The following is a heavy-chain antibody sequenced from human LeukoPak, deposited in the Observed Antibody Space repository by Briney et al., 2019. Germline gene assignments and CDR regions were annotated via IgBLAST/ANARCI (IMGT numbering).Heavy chain of an antibody. Sequence: ASVKVSCKASGYTFTGYYMHWVRQAPGQGLEWMGWINPNSGGTNYAQKFQGRVTITRDTSISTAYMELSRLRSDDTAVYYCARERRPGVVVAATRKTPGWFDPWGQGTLVTVSS. CDR2: INPNSGGT. CDR3: ARERRPGVVVAATRKTPGWFDP. D-gene: IGHD2-15*01. V-gene: IGHV1-2*02. J-gene: IGHJ5*02. CDR1: GYTFTGYY.